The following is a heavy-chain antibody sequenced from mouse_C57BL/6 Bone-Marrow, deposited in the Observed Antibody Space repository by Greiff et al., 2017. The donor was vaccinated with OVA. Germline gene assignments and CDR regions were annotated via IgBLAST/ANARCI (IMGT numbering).Heavy chain of an antibody. CDR2: INPSTGGT. V-gene: IGHV1-42*01. CDR1: GYSFTGYY. D-gene: IGHD2-3*01. Sequence: EVKLQQSGPELVKPGASVKISCKASGYSFTGYYMNWVKQSPEKSLEWIGEINPSTGGTTYNQKFKAKATLTVDKSSSTAYMQLKSLTSEDSAVYYCARRSFDGYYDYFDYWGQGTTLTVSS. J-gene: IGHJ2*01. CDR3: ARRSFDGYYDYFDY.